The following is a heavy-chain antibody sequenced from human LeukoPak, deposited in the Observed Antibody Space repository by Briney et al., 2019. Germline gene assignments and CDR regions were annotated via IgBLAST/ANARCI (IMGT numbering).Heavy chain of an antibody. CDR2: ITGSGGST. V-gene: IGHV3-23*01. J-gene: IGHJ4*02. CDR3: ATYRGRGSPFDF. D-gene: IGHD3-10*01. Sequence: PGGSLRLSCAGSGFTFSTSAMSWVRQTPGKGLEWVSGITGSGGSTNYADSVRGRFTISRDNSKNTVYLQMNSLRAEDTAVYFCATYRGRGSPFDFWGQGTQVTVPS. CDR1: GFTFSTSA.